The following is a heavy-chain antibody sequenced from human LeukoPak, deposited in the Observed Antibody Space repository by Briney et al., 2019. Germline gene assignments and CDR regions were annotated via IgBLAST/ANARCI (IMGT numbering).Heavy chain of an antibody. CDR2: IYHSGST. V-gene: IGHV4-39*07. J-gene: IGHJ5*02. CDR1: GGSISSSSYY. D-gene: IGHD3-10*01. Sequence: DPSETRSLTCTVSGGSISSSSYYWGWIRQPPGKGLEWIGSIYHSGSTYYNPSLKSRVTISVDTSKNQFSLKLSSVTAADTAVYYCARDLPVLLWFGELKNAPPHQNWFDPWGQGTLVTVSS. CDR3: ARDLPVLLWFGELKNAPPHQNWFDP.